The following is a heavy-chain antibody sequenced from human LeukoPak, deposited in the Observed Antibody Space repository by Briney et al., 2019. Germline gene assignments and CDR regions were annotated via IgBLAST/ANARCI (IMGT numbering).Heavy chain of an antibody. CDR2: IKDDGSDK. D-gene: IGHD1-26*01. CDR3: ADLGSRD. V-gene: IGHV3-7*01. J-gene: IGHJ4*02. Sequence: GGSLRLSCAASGFTFSSAWMTWVRQAPVKGLEWVATIKDDGSDKYYVDSVKGRFTISRDNAKKSLWLQMNSLRVEDTAMYYCADLGSRDWGQGTLVTVSS. CDR1: GFTFSSAW.